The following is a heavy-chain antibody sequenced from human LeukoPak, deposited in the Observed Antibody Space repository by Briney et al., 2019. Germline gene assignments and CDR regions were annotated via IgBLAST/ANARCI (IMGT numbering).Heavy chain of an antibody. CDR1: GGNLKSYA. V-gene: IGHV1-69*06. Sequence: GSSVKVSCKTSGGNLKSYAISWVRQAPGQGLEWMGGIIPVFGTTKYAQKFQDRVTITADKYTNTVYMELSSLRSEDTAVYYCAGADSGLSYYNNMDVWAKGPRSPSP. J-gene: IGHJ6*03. CDR2: IIPVFGTT. CDR3: AGADSGLSYYNNMDV. D-gene: IGHD3-3*01.